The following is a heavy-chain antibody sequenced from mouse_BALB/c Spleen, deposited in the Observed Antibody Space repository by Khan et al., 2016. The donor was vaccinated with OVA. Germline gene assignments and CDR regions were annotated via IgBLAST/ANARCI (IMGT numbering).Heavy chain of an antibody. CDR2: ININTGEP. CDR3: ARGGRRAMDY. J-gene: IGHJ4*01. V-gene: IGHV9-3-1*01. Sequence: QVQLKQSGPELKKPGETVKISCKASGYTFTNYGMNWVKQAPGKGLKWMGWININTGEPTYADDFKGRFAFSLETSASSAYLQINNLKNEDTATYFCARGGRRAMDYWGQGTSVTVSS. D-gene: IGHD3-3*01. CDR1: GYTFTNYG.